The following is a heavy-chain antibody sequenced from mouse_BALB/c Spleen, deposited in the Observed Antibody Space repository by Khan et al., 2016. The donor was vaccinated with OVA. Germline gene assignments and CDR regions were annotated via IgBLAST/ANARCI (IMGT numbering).Heavy chain of an antibody. V-gene: IGHV3-1*02. Sequence: EVQLQESGPGLAQPSQSLSLTCAVTGYSITSGYGWNWLRQFPRNKLEWKGYINYSGSTNYNPSHKSRNSITQGTSKNQSFLQLNSVTTEDTATSYRARTAMIKYWGQGTTLTVSS. CDR3: ARTAMIKY. CDR2: INYSGST. D-gene: IGHD1-2*01. CDR1: GYSITSGYG. J-gene: IGHJ2*01.